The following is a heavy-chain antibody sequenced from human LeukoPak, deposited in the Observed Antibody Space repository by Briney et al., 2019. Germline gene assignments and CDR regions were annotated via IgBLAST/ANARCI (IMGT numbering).Heavy chain of an antibody. V-gene: IGHV3-23*01. CDR1: GFTFSSYA. CDR3: AKRCPPSLTCLGDY. Sequence: GGSPRLSCAASGFTFSSYAMSWVRQAPGKGLEWVSAISGSGGSTYYADSVKGRFTISRDNSKNTLYLQMNSLRAEDTAVYYCAKRCPPSLTCLGDYWGQGTLVTVSS. CDR2: ISGSGGST. J-gene: IGHJ4*02. D-gene: IGHD3-16*01.